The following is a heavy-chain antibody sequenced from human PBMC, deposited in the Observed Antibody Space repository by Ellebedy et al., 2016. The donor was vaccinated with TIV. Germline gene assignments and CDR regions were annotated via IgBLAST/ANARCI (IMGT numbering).Heavy chain of an antibody. J-gene: IGHJ4*02. CDR1: GGSIGSYY. CDR3: ARNAGVMDY. CDR2: ISYSGST. D-gene: IGHD3-16*01. V-gene: IGHV4-59*12. Sequence: MPSETLSLTCTVSGGSIGSYYWSWIRQPPGKGLEWIGYISYSGSTNYNPSLKSRVTISVDTSNNQFSLKVNSVTTADTAVYYCARNAGVMDYWGQGTLVTVSS.